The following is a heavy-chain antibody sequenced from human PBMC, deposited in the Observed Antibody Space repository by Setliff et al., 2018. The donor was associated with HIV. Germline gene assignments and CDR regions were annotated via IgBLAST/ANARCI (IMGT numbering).Heavy chain of an antibody. CDR2: IKQDGSER. D-gene: IGHD3-3*01. CDR1: GFTVSGYW. J-gene: IGHJ3*02. Sequence: PGGSLRLSCAASGFTVSGYWMSWVRQAPGKGLEWVANIKQDGSERYYEDSVKGRFTISRDNTNNSLYLHMNSLRAEDTAVYYCARAAAYFNFWTGYHPHAFDIWGQGTMVTVSS. CDR3: ARAAAYFNFWTGYHPHAFDI. V-gene: IGHV3-7*01.